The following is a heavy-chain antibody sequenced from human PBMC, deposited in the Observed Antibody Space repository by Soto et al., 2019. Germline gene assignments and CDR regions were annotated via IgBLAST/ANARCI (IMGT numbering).Heavy chain of an antibody. V-gene: IGHV3-30-3*01. CDR2: ISYEGSNT. CDR3: ARVTPGNNLYYFSGLDV. Sequence: GGSLRLSCLASGFNFDTYGIHWVRQAPGKGLQWVALISYEGSNTYYADSVRGRFTISRDNSKNTLYLQMSSLRPDDAGVYYCARVTPGNNLYYFSGLDVWGQGTSVTVS. J-gene: IGHJ6*02. CDR1: GFNFDTYG. D-gene: IGHD1-1*01.